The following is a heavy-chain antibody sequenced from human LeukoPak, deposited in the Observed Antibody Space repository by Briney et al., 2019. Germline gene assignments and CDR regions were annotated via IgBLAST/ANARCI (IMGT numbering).Heavy chain of an antibody. V-gene: IGHV4-59*01. D-gene: IGHD1-26*01. CDR1: GGSITGYN. Sequence: TLSLTCTVSGGSITGYNWSWIRQPPGEGLEWVGYISYSGSTNSNPSLKSRVTMSVDTSKNQFSLKLSSVTAADTAVYYCARDRVGPEGSFDYWGQGTLVTVSS. J-gene: IGHJ4*02. CDR3: ARDRVGPEGSFDY. CDR2: ISYSGST.